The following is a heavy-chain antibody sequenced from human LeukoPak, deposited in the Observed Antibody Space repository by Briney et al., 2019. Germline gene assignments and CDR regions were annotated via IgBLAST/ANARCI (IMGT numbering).Heavy chain of an antibody. V-gene: IGHV4-39*07. CDR2: IYYSGST. D-gene: IGHD3-10*01. Sequence: PSETLSLTCTVSGGSISSSNFYWGWIRQPPGKGLEWIGSIYYSGSTYYNPSLKSRVTISVDTSKNQFSLKLSSVTAADTAVYYCARDTIQVRGVQVNWFDPWGQGTLVTVSS. CDR3: ARDTIQVRGVQVNWFDP. J-gene: IGHJ5*02. CDR1: GGSISSSNFY.